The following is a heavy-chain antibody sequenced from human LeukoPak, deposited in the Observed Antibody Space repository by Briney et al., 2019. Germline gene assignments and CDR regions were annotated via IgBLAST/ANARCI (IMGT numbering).Heavy chain of an antibody. V-gene: IGHV1-18*01. J-gene: IGHJ5*02. CDR2: ISGYNGHT. CDR3: ARKIAPGGTGLGCLDA. CDR1: GDRFNSFG. Sequence: ASVKVSCKASGDRFNSFGISWVRQVPGQGLEWMGWISGYNGHTKYSQNLLSRVTLTTDTSSSTAHMELRSLRSDDTAVYYCARKIAPGGTGLGCLDAWGQGTLVLVSS. D-gene: IGHD1-26*01.